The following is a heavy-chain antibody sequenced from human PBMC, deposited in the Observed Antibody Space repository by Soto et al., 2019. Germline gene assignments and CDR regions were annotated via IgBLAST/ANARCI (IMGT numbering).Heavy chain of an antibody. J-gene: IGHJ4*02. D-gene: IGHD3-9*01. CDR2: ISGSGGST. CDR1: GFTFSSYA. CDR3: ARRCYDILTGYYSDY. V-gene: IGHV3-23*01. Sequence: GGSLRLSCAASGFTFSSYAMSWVRQAPGKGLEWVSAISGSGGSTYYADSVKGRFTISRDNSKNTLYLQMNSLRAEDTAVYYCARRCYDILTGYYSDYWGQGTLVTVSS.